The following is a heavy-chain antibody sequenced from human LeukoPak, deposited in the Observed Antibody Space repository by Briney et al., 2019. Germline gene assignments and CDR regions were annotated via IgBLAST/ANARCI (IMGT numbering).Heavy chain of an antibody. Sequence: GGSLRLSCAASGFTFTSYWMSWVRQAPGKGLEWVASIKQDGSEKYHVDSVKGRFTISRDNAKNSLNLQMNSLRAEDTAVYYCARHPNYYDGSGYYKGFDCWGQGTLVTVSS. D-gene: IGHD3-22*01. CDR3: ARHPNYYDGSGYYKGFDC. CDR1: GFTFTSYW. J-gene: IGHJ4*02. CDR2: IKQDGSEK. V-gene: IGHV3-7*03.